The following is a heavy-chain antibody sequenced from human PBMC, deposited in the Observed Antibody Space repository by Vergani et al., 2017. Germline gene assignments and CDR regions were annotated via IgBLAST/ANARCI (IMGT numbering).Heavy chain of an antibody. J-gene: IGHJ4*02. D-gene: IGHD3-22*01. CDR3: AREGSNADSSGYDY. CDR2: INRSGGST. Sequence: QVQLVQSGAEVKKPGASVKVSCTASGYTFTSYYMHWVRQARGQGLEWMGIINRSGGSTSYAQKFQGRVTMTRDTSTSTVYMVRSSLRSEDTAVYYCAREGSNADSSGYDYWGQGTLVTVSS. V-gene: IGHV1-46*01. CDR1: GYTFTSYY.